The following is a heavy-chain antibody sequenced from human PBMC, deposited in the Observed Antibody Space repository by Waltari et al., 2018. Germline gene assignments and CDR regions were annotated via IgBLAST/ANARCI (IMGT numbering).Heavy chain of an antibody. Sequence: QVQLQESGPGLVKPSQTLSLTCTVSGGSISSGSYYWNWIRQPAGKGLEWIGYIYTSGSTNYNPSLKSRVTISVDTSKNQFSLKLSSVTAADTAVYYCASGGDPGIAVAPFDYWGQGTLVTVSS. CDR1: GGSISSGSYY. CDR2: IYTSGST. CDR3: ASGGDPGIAVAPFDY. D-gene: IGHD6-19*01. J-gene: IGHJ4*02. V-gene: IGHV4-61*09.